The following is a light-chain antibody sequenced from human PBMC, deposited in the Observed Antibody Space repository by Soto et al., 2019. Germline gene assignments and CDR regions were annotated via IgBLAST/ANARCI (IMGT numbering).Light chain of an antibody. Sequence: DIPMTQSPSTLSASVGDRVTITCRASQSISSWLAWYQQKPGKAPKLLIYKASSLEGGVPSRFSGSGSGTEFTLTISSLQPDDFATYYCQQYHTYPYTFVQGTKLEIK. CDR1: QSISSW. J-gene: IGKJ2*01. CDR3: QQYHTYPYT. CDR2: KAS. V-gene: IGKV1-5*03.